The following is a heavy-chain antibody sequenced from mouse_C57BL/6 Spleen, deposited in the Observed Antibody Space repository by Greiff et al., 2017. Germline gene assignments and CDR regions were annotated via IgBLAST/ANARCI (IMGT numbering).Heavy chain of an antibody. D-gene: IGHD1-3*01. CDR1: GYTFTSYD. Sequence: VKLKQSGPELVKPGASVKLSCKASGYTFTSYDINWVKQRPGQGLEWIGWIYPRDGSTKYNEKFKGKATLTVDTSSSTAYMELHSLTSEDSAVYFRASRGSGFWFAYWGQGTLVTVSA. CDR3: ASRGSGFWFAY. J-gene: IGHJ3*01. V-gene: IGHV1-85*01. CDR2: IYPRDGST.